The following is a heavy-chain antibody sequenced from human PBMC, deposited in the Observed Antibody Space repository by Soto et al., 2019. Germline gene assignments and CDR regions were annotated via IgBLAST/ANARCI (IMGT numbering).Heavy chain of an antibody. CDR3: AKGRIVVVPAAISPQLFDP. V-gene: IGHV3-30*18. D-gene: IGHD2-2*02. CDR1: GFTFSSYG. Sequence: HPGGSLRLSCAASGFTFSSYGMHWVRQAPGKGLEWVAVISYDGSNKYYADSVKGRFTISRDNSKNTLYLQMNSLRAEDTAVYYCAKGRIVVVPAAISPQLFDPWGQGTLVTVSS. J-gene: IGHJ5*02. CDR2: ISYDGSNK.